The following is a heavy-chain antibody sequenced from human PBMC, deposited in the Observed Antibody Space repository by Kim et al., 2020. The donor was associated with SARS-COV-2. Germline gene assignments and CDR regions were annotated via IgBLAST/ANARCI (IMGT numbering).Heavy chain of an antibody. V-gene: IGHV1-3*01. D-gene: IGHD2-2*01. CDR3: ARDIVVVPAAMQY. Sequence: ASVKVSCKASGYTFTSYAMHWVRQAPGQRLEWMGWINAGNGNTKYSQKFQGRVTITRDTSASTAYMELSSLRSEDTAVYYCARDIVVVPAAMQYWGQGTLVTVSS. CDR2: INAGNGNT. CDR1: GYTFTSYA. J-gene: IGHJ4*02.